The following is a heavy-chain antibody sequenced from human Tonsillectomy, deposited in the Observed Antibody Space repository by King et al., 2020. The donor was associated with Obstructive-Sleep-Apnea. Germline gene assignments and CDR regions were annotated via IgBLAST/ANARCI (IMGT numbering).Heavy chain of an antibody. CDR2: IIGSGGST. Sequence: VQLVESGGGLVQPGGSLRLSCAASGFTFSNYAMRWVRQAPGKGLEWVSGIIGSGGSTYYADSVKGRFTISRDNSKNTLDLQMNCLRAEDTAVYYCAKVRDTYVRSGYYYCFDYWGQGTLVTVSS. J-gene: IGHJ4*02. CDR3: AKVRDTYVRSGYYYCFDY. D-gene: IGHD3-22*01. V-gene: IGHV3-23*04. CDR1: GFTFSNYA.